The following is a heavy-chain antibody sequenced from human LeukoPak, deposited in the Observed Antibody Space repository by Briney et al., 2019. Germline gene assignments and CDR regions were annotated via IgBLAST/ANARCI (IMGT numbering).Heavy chain of an antibody. D-gene: IGHD1-26*01. CDR2: ISYHGSNK. CDR3: AKDRGSNTPDY. J-gene: IGHJ4*02. CDR1: GFTFSNYG. V-gene: IGHV3-30*18. Sequence: GGSLRLSCAASGFTFSNYGMHWVRQAPGKGLEWVALISYHGSNKYYPDSVEGRFTISRDNSKNTLYLQMNSLRAEDTAVYYCAKDRGSNTPDYWGQGTLVIVSS.